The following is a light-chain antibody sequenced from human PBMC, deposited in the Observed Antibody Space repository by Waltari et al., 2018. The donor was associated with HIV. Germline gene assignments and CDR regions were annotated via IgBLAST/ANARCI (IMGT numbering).Light chain of an antibody. CDR3: HHYNNWRET. V-gene: IGKV3-15*01. J-gene: IGKJ1*01. CDR2: GTS. CDR1: QSVNGN. Sequence: EILMTKSPATRSASPGESATLSCRARQSVNGNLAWYQQKPGQTPRLLIYGTSTRATDIPARFSGSGSGTEFTLTISSLQSEDFAVYYCHHYNNWRETFGQGTKVEIK.